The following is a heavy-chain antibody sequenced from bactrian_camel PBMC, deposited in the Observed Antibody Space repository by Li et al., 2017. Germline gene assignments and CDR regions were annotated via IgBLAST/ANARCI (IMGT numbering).Heavy chain of an antibody. Sequence: HVQLVESGGGLVQPGGSLSLSCAVSGFTFSNYLMFWVRQSPGKGLEWVSSISGAGGATYYAESVKGRFTMSRDNAKNTVYLQMNNLKSEETALYFCATGEGFDCSGAYCSLHYWGQGTQVT. V-gene: IGHV3S6*01. CDR3: ATGEGFDCSGAYCSLHY. CDR1: GFTFSNYL. CDR2: ISGAGGAT. D-gene: IGHD3*01. J-gene: IGHJ4*01.